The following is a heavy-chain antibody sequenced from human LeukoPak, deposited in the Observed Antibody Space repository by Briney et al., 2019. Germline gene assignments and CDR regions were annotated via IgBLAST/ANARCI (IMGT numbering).Heavy chain of an antibody. J-gene: IGHJ3*02. V-gene: IGHV1-46*01. Sequence: VASVKVSCKASGYTFTNYYMHWVRQAPGQGLEWMGIINPSGGSTSYAQKFQGRVSMTRDMSTSTVYMELSSLRSEDTAVYYCARVESWEHSGSSQDVFDIWGQGTMVIVSS. CDR1: GYTFTNYY. D-gene: IGHD1-26*01. CDR2: INPSGGST. CDR3: ARVESWEHSGSSQDVFDI.